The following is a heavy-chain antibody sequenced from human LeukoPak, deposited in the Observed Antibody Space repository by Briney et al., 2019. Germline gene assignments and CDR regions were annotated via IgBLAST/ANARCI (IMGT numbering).Heavy chain of an antibody. CDR2: IYYSGST. D-gene: IGHD3-22*01. CDR3: ARGGGVTYYDSTGYLWYFDY. Sequence: SETLSLTCTVSGGSISSHYWSWIRQPPGKGLEWIGYIYYSGSTKLNPSLKSRVTILVDTSKNQFSLKLSSVTAADTAVYYCARGGGVTYYDSTGYLWYFDYWGQGTLVTVSS. CDR1: GGSISSHY. J-gene: IGHJ4*02. V-gene: IGHV4-59*11.